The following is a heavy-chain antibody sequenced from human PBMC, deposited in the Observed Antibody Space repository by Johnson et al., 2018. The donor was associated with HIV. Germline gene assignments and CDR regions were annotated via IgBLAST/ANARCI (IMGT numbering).Heavy chain of an antibody. Sequence: QVKLVESGGGVVQPGRSLRLSCAASGFTFSSMHWDRQAPGKGLEWVAVISHDGSHKYYADSVKGRFRLSRDISKNMLYLQMHSLKTEDTAVYYCARGLQDSSGWYNAFDIWGQGTMVTVSS. D-gene: IGHD6-19*01. V-gene: IGHV3-30*03. CDR1: GFTFSS. J-gene: IGHJ3*02. CDR2: ISHDGSHK. CDR3: ARGLQDSSGWYNAFDI.